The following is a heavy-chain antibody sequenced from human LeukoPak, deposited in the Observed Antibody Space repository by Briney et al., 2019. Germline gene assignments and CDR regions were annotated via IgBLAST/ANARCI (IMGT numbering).Heavy chain of an antibody. Sequence: GASVKVSCKASGGTFSSYAISWVRQAPGQGLEWMGGIIPIFGTANYAQKFQGRVTITADESTSTAYMELSSLRSEDTAVYYCARVGAPAGGGGTVFDYWGQGTLVTVSS. D-gene: IGHD2-8*02. CDR2: IIPIFGTA. J-gene: IGHJ4*02. V-gene: IGHV1-69*13. CDR1: GGTFSSYA. CDR3: ARVGAPAGGGGTVFDY.